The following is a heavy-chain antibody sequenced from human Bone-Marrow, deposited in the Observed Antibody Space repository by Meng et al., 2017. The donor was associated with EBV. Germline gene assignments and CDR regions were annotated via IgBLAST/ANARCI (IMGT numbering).Heavy chain of an antibody. V-gene: IGHV4-30-4*08. CDR3: ARAGGSFTVDP. D-gene: IGHD1-26*01. J-gene: IGHJ5*02. CDR2: IFFRGET. Sequence: LQEHGPGSVKPPPPLSLTLAATGDSNNSGGYYWSWIRQAPGKGLEWIGYIFFRGETYYTSSFRSRTTISLDTSKNQFSLKLTSVTAADTAVYYCARAGGSFTVDPWGQGALVTVSS. CDR1: GDSNNSGGYY.